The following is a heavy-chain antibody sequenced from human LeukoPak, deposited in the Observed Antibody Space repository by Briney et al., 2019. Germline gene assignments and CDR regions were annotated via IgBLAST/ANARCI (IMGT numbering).Heavy chain of an antibody. Sequence: SVKVSCKASGGTFSSYAISWVRQAPGQGLEWMGRIIPILGIANYAQKFQGRVTITADKSTSTAYMELSSLRSEDTTVYYCAAPGGDCSSTSCYTLPFDYWGQGTLVTVSS. D-gene: IGHD2-2*02. CDR3: AAPGGDCSSTSCYTLPFDY. V-gene: IGHV1-69*04. CDR2: IIPILGIA. J-gene: IGHJ4*02. CDR1: GGTFSSYA.